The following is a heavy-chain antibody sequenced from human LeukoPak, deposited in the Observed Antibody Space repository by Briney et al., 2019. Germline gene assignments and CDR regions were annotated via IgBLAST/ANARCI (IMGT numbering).Heavy chain of an antibody. J-gene: IGHJ4*02. Sequence: SETLSLTCTVSGGSISSYYWSWIRQPPGKGLEWIGYIYYSGSTNYNPSLKSRVTISVDASKNQFSLKLSSVTAADTAVYYCARDGVVPARYNFDYWGQATLVTVSS. CDR3: ARDGVVPARYNFDY. D-gene: IGHD3-3*01. CDR1: GGSISSYY. CDR2: IYYSGST. V-gene: IGHV4-59*01.